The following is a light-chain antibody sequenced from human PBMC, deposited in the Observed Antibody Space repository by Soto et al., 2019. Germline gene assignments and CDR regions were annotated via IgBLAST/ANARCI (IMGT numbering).Light chain of an antibody. CDR3: QSADSTGSSSVV. V-gene: IGLV3-25*03. J-gene: IGLJ2*01. Sequence: SYELTQPPSVSVSAGQTARITCSGDALPNLYTYWYQQRPGQAPVLVIYEDSERPSGIPDRFSGSTSGTTVTLTISGVQAEDEADHYCQSADSTGSSSVVFGGGTKLTVL. CDR2: EDS. CDR1: ALPNLY.